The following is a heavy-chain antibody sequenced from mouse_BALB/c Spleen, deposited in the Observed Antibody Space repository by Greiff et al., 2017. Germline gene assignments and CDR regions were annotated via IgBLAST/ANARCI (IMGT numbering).Heavy chain of an antibody. D-gene: IGHD2-2*01. Sequence: EVQRVESGGGLVKPGGSLKLSCAASGFTFSSYTMSWVRQTPEKRLEWVATISSGGGSTYYPDTVKGRFTISRDNAKNTLYLQMSSLKSEDTAMYYCARQGGYDGFAYWGQGTLVTVSA. CDR1: GFTFSSYT. CDR3: ARQGGYDGFAY. J-gene: IGHJ3*01. V-gene: IGHV5-12-1*01. CDR2: ISSGGGST.